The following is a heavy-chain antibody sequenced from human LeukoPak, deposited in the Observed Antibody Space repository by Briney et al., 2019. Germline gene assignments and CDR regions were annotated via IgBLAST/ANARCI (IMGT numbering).Heavy chain of an antibody. CDR2: ISGSGGST. J-gene: IGHJ6*02. V-gene: IGHV3-23*01. Sequence: GGSLRLSCAASGFTFSSYAMSWVRQAPGKGLEWVSAISGSGGSTYYADSVKGRFTISRDNSKNTLYLQMNSLRAEDTAVYHCAKDHFPLIAAFGMDVWGQGTTVTVSS. CDR1: GFTFSSYA. CDR3: AKDHFPLIAAFGMDV. D-gene: IGHD6-6*01.